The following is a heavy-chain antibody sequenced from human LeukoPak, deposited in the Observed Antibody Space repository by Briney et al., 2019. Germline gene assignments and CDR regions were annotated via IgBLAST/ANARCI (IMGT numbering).Heavy chain of an antibody. Sequence: SETLSLTCTVSGGSISSSGYYWGWIRQPPGKGLEWIGSIYYSGSTYYNPSLKSRVTISVDTSKNQFSLKLSSVTAADTAVYYCASFEYSSSSDYYYYYYMDVWGKGTTVTVSS. CDR3: ASFEYSSSSDYYYYYYMDV. CDR1: GGSISSSGYY. V-gene: IGHV4-39*01. CDR2: IYYSGST. J-gene: IGHJ6*03. D-gene: IGHD6-6*01.